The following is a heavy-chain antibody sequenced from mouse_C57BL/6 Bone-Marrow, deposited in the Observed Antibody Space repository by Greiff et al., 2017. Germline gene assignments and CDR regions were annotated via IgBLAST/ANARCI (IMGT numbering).Heavy chain of an antibody. CDR1: GYTFTSYW. CDR2: IYPGSGST. D-gene: IGHD2-1*01. CDR3: ARGVTTSPFYAMDY. V-gene: IGHV1-55*01. Sequence: VQPQQPGAELVKPGASVKMSCKASGYTFTSYWITWVKQRPGQGLEWIGDIYPGSGSTNYNEKFKSKATLTVDTSSSTAYMQLSSLTSEDSAVYYCARGVTTSPFYAMDYWGQGTSVTVSS. J-gene: IGHJ4*01.